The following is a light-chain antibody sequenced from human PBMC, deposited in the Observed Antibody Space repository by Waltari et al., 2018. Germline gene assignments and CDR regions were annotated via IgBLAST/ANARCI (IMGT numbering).Light chain of an antibody. CDR3: SSYTSSSTLEV. Sequence: QSALTQPASVSGSPGQSITISCTGTSSDVGGYNYVSWYQKHPGKTPKLLIYYVSNRPSGVSNRFSVSKSGNTASLTISGLQAEDEADYYCSSYTSSSTLEVFGGGTKLTVL. J-gene: IGLJ2*01. V-gene: IGLV2-14*03. CDR1: SSDVGGYNY. CDR2: YVS.